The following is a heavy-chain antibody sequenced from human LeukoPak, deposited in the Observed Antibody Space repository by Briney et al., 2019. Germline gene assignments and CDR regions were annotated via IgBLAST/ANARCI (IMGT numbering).Heavy chain of an antibody. V-gene: IGHV1-46*01. CDR3: AKGDKMLTWRRTYNRFDP. D-gene: IGHD3-16*01. Sequence: ASVKVSCKAFGYTFTSNYMHWVRQAPGQGPEWMGVISPSGGSTTYAQKFQGRVTLTRDMSTSTDYLELSSLRAEDTAVYFCAKGDKMLTWRRTYNRFDPWGQGTLVTVSS. CDR2: ISPSGGST. CDR1: GYTFTSNY. J-gene: IGHJ5*02.